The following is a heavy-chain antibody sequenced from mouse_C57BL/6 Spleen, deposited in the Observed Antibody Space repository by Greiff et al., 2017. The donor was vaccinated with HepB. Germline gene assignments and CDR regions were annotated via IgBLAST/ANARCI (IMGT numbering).Heavy chain of an antibody. D-gene: IGHD1-1*01. CDR3: AYYYGSLAWFAY. CDR2: IYPGSGST. V-gene: IGHV1-55*01. CDR1: GYTFTSYW. Sequence: VQLQQPGAELVKPGASVKMSCKASGYTFTSYWITWVKQRPGQGLEWIGDIYPGSGSTNYNEKFKSKATLTVDTSSSTAYMQLSSLTSEDSAVYYCAYYYGSLAWFAYWGQGTLVTVSA. J-gene: IGHJ3*01.